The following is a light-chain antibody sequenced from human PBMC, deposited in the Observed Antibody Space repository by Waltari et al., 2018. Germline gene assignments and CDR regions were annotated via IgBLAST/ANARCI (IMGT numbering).Light chain of an antibody. CDR3: QQYENWPYT. Sequence: EIVMTQSPAALSVSPGERATLSCRASQSVGANLACYQQQPGQAPRLLIPLASTRAPGVPARVSGSGSGTEFTLTISSLQSEDFAVYSCQQYENWPYTFGQGTKLEIK. V-gene: IGKV3D-15*01. CDR2: LAS. J-gene: IGKJ2*01. CDR1: QSVGAN.